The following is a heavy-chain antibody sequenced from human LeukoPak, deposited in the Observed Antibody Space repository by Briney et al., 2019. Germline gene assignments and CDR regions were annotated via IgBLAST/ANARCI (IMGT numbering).Heavy chain of an antibody. CDR2: IYPGDSDT. J-gene: IGHJ4*02. CDR1: GYSFNTHW. Sequence: GESLKISCKGSGYSFNTHWIAWVRQMPGKGLEWMGIIYPGDSDTRYSPSFQGQVTISADKSISTAYLQWSSLKASDTAMYYCASPIPPLSWGQGTLVTVSS. V-gene: IGHV5-51*01. CDR3: ASPIPPLS.